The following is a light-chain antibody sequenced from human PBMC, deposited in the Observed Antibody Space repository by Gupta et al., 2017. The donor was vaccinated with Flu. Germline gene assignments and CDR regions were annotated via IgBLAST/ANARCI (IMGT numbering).Light chain of an antibody. J-gene: IGLJ1*01. CDR1: SSNIGSNA. CDR3: AAWDDSLNGHYV. CDR2: GND. V-gene: IGLV1-44*01. Sequence: QSVLAQPPSASGTPGQRVTISCSGSSSNIGSNAVNWYQQVPGTAPKLLIYGNDRRPSGVPDRFSGSKSSTSASLAIGGLQSEDEADYYCAAWDDSLNGHYVFGTGTKVTAL.